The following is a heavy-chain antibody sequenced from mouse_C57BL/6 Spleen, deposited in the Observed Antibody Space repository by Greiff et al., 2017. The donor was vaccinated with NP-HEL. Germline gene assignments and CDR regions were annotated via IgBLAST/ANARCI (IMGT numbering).Heavy chain of an antibody. CDR2: IDPSDSYT. Sequence: VQLQQPGAELVKPGASVKLSCKASGYTFTSYWMQWVKQRPGQGLEWIGEIDPSDSYTNYNQKFKGKATLTVDTSSSTAYMQLSSLTSEDSAVYYCARRVITTVVATDWGQGTTLTVSS. V-gene: IGHV1-50*01. CDR3: ARRVITTVVATD. CDR1: GYTFTSYW. D-gene: IGHD1-1*01. J-gene: IGHJ2*01.